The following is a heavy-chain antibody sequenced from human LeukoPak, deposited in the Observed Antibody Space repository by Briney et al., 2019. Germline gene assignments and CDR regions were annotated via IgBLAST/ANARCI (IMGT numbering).Heavy chain of an antibody. CDR2: INHSGSA. CDR3: ARANYWYYFDY. D-gene: IGHD2-15*01. Sequence: SETLSLTCAVYGGSFSGYYWSWIRQPPGKGLEWIGEINHSGSANYNPSLKSRVTMSVDTSKNQFSLKLSSVTAADTAVYYCARANYWYYFDYWGQGTLVTVSS. J-gene: IGHJ4*02. CDR1: GGSFSGYY. V-gene: IGHV4-34*01.